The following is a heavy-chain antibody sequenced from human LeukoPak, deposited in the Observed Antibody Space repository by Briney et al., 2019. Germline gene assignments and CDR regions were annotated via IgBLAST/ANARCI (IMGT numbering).Heavy chain of an antibody. CDR2: IYSGGST. CDR1: GFTVSSNN. CDR3: ATKVAGTSHFSH. J-gene: IGHJ4*02. Sequence: GGSLRLSCAASGFTVSSNNMNWVRQAPGKGLEWVSVIYSGGSTYYADSVKGRFTISRDNSKNTLYLQMNSLRAEDTAVYYCATKVAGTSHFSHWGQGSLVTVSS. V-gene: IGHV3-53*01. D-gene: IGHD6-19*01.